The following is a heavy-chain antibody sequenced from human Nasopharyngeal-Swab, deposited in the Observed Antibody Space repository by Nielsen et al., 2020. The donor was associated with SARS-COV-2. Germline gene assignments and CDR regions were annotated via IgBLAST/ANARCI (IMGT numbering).Heavy chain of an antibody. J-gene: IGHJ4*02. CDR3: ASFAQGSPSLY. V-gene: IGHV6-1*01. CDR2: TYYRSQWYN. CDR1: GASVSSNSAA. Sequence: SETLSPTFAISGASVSSNSAAWHWIRQSPSRGLEWLGRTYYRSQWYNDYAVSVRSRITISPDISKNQFSLHLNSVTPEDTAVYYCASFAQGSPSLYWGQGILVTVSS.